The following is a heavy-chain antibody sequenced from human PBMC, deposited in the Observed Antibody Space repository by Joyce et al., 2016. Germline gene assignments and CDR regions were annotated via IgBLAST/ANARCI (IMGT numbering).Heavy chain of an antibody. CDR1: GYRFTSYG. J-gene: IGHJ4*02. D-gene: IGHD4-17*01. CDR2: IQPHNGNT. Sequence: QVPLVQSGAEVKTTGASVKVSCKASGYRFTSYGIHWVRQAPGQGLEWMGRIQPHNGNTNYAQKLLDRVIMTTDTYTNTAYMELRSLRSDDTATYCCARGYGDPRQFDFWGQGTLVTVAS. CDR3: ARGYGDPRQFDF. V-gene: IGHV1-18*01.